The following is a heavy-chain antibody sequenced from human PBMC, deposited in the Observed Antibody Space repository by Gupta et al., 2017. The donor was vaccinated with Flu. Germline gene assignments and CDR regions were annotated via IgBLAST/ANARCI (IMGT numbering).Heavy chain of an antibody. D-gene: IGHD2-15*01. CDR3: ARGGYCSGGSCLRPPNWFDP. V-gene: IGHV4-34*01. Sequence: EINHSGSTNYNPSLKSRVTISVDTSKNQFSLKLSSVTAADTAVYYCARGGYCSGGSCLRPPNWFDPWGQGTLVTVSS. J-gene: IGHJ5*02. CDR2: INHSGST.